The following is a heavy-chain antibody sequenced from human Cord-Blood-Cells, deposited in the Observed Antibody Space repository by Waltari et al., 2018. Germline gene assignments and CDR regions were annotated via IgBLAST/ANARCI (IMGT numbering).Heavy chain of an antibody. Sequence: QLQLQESGPGLVKPSETLSLTCTVSGGSISSRSYYWGWIRQPPGKGREWIGSIYYSGSTYYNPSRQSRVTISVDTSKNQFSLKLSSVTAADTAVYYCARPYSIAARTYFDYWGQGTLVTVSS. CDR3: ARPYSIAARTYFDY. J-gene: IGHJ4*02. CDR1: GGSISSRSYY. D-gene: IGHD6-6*01. CDR2: IYYSGST. V-gene: IGHV4-39*01.